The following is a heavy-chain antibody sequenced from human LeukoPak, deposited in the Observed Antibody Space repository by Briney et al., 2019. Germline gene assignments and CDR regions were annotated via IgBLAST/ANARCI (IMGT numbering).Heavy chain of an antibody. CDR3: AKGRYSSGWETYYYYYMDV. V-gene: IGHV3-53*01. Sequence: GGSLRLSCTVSGFTVSTNSMSWVRQAPGKGLEWVSFIYSDNTHYSDSVKGRFTISRDNSKNTLYLQMNSLRAEDTAVYYCAKGRYSSGWETYYYYYMDVWGKGTTVTVSS. D-gene: IGHD6-19*01. J-gene: IGHJ6*03. CDR1: GFTVSTNS. CDR2: IYSDNT.